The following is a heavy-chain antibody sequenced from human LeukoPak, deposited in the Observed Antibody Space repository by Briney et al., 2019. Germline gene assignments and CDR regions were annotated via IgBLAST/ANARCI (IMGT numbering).Heavy chain of an antibody. V-gene: IGHV1-58*01. CDR3: AATSTVTTGGSYYGMDV. J-gene: IGHJ6*02. D-gene: IGHD4-17*01. CDR2: IVVASGHT. CDR1: GFTFATSA. Sequence: SVKVSCKASGFTFATSAVQWVRQARGQRLEWIGWIVVASGHTNYAQRFHERVTIIRDMSTSTAYMDLSSLRSEDTAVYYCAATSTVTTGGSYYGMDVRGQGTTVTVSS.